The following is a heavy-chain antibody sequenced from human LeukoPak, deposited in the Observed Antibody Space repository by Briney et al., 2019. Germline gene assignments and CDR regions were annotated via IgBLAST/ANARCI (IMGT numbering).Heavy chain of an antibody. Sequence: PGGSLGLSCAASVFTFSSYSMNWVRQAPGKGLEWVSSISSSSSYIYYADSVKGRFTISRDNAKNSLYLQMNSLRAEDTAVYYCATFFDKYWFDPWGQGTLVTVSS. CDR3: ATFFDKYWFDP. D-gene: IGHD3-3*01. J-gene: IGHJ5*02. CDR1: VFTFSSYS. CDR2: ISSSSSYI. V-gene: IGHV3-21*01.